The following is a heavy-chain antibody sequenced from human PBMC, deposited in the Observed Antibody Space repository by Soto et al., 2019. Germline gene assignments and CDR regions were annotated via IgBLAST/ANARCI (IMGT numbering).Heavy chain of an antibody. CDR3: ATVRYDWNYGPGYNWFDP. V-gene: IGHV1-24*01. Sequence: VASVKVSCKVSGYTLTELSMHWVRQAPGKGLEWMGGFDPEDGETIYAQKFQGRVTMTEDTSTDTAYMELSSLRPEDTAVYYCATVRYDWNYGPGYNWFDPWGQGTLVTVS. J-gene: IGHJ5*02. CDR1: GYTLTELS. D-gene: IGHD1-1*01. CDR2: FDPEDGET.